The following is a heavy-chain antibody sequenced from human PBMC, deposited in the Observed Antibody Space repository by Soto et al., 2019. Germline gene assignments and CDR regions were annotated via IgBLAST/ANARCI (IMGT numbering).Heavy chain of an antibody. D-gene: IGHD6-6*01. CDR1: GFTFSSYS. CDR3: AGNESSNIYGMDV. V-gene: IGHV3-21*01. Sequence: GGSLRLSCAASGFTFSSYSMNWVRQAPGKGLEWVSSINSGSFSINYADSVKGRFSISRDNAQNSLHLQMNNLRAEDTAVYYCAGNESSNIYGMDVWGQGTTVTVS. J-gene: IGHJ6*02. CDR2: INSGSFSI.